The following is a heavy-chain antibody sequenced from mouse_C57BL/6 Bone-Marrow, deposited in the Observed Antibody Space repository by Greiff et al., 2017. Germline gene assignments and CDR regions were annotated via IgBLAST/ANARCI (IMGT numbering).Heavy chain of an antibody. J-gene: IGHJ3*01. V-gene: IGHV1-9*01. Sequence: VQGVESGAELMKPGASVKLSCKATGYTFTGYWIEWVKQRPGHGLEWIGEILPGSGSTNYNEKFKGKATFTADTSSNTAYMQLSSLTTEDSAIYYGARTGYYYGSSYWFAYWGQGTLVTVSA. CDR2: ILPGSGST. D-gene: IGHD1-1*01. CDR3: ARTGYYYGSSYWFAY. CDR1: GYTFTGYW.